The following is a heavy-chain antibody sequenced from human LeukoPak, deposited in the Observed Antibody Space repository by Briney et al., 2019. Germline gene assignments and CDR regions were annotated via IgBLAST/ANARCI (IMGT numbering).Heavy chain of an antibody. CDR2: MNPNSGNT. J-gene: IGHJ6*02. V-gene: IGHV1-8*01. D-gene: IGHD3-10*01. CDR1: GYTFTSYD. CDR3: ARGPDYYGSGSYYNQYYYYGMDV. Sequence: ASVKVSCKASGYTFTSYDINWVRQATGQGLEWMGWMNPNSGNTGDAQKFQGRVTMTRNTSISTAYMELSSLRSEDTAVYYCARGPDYYGSGSYYNQYYYYGMDVWGQGTTVTVSS.